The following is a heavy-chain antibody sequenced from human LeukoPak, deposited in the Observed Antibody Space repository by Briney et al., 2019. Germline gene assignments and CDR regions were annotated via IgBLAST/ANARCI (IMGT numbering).Heavy chain of an antibody. Sequence: SVKVSCKASGGTFSSYAISWVRQAPGQGLEWMGGIIPIFGTANYAQKFQGRVTITADESTSTVYMELSSLRSEDTAVYYCARNSAGYSYGYEDYWGQGTLVTVSS. CDR1: GGTFSSYA. CDR3: ARNSAGYSYGYEDY. CDR2: IIPIFGTA. V-gene: IGHV1-69*13. J-gene: IGHJ4*02. D-gene: IGHD5-18*01.